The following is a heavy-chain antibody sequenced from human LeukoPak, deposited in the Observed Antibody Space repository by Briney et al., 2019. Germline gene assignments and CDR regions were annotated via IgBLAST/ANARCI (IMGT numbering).Heavy chain of an antibody. V-gene: IGHV4-31*03. Sequence: PSETLSLTCTVSGGSISSGGYYWSWIRQHPGKGLEWIGYIYYSGSTHYNPSLKSRVTMSVDTSKNQFSLKLSSVTAADTAVYYCARDTDSNYAGDWGQGTLVTVSS. CDR1: GGSISSGGYY. CDR2: IYYSGST. CDR3: ARDTDSNYAGD. J-gene: IGHJ4*02. D-gene: IGHD4-11*01.